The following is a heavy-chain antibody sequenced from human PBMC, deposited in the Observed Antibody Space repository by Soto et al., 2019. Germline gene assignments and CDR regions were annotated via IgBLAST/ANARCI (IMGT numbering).Heavy chain of an antibody. CDR1: GFTFSSFL. D-gene: IGHD3-10*01. J-gene: IGHJ5*02. V-gene: IGHV3-64D*06. CDR2: ISDRGGST. Sequence: DVQLVESGRGLIQPGGSLRLSCSGPGFTFSSFLMHWVRQAPGKGLEYVAGISDRGGSTYYAEFDQGRFTISRDSSTLYRQMSGLRPEDTVLYYCVKEGTMAPRYWFVAWGQGTPVTVSS. CDR3: VKEGTMAPRYWFVA.